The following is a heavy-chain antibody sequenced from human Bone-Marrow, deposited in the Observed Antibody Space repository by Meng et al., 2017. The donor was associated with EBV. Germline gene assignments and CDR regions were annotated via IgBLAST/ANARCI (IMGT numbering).Heavy chain of an antibody. Sequence: NLFVSVSELKKPGASVKVSCKASGYTFTNYAMNWVRQAPGQGLEWMGWIHTNTGNPTYAQGFTGRFVFSLDTSVSTAYLQISSLKPEDTAVYYCATRGRNYYGSGSLDPWGQGTLVTVSS. CDR2: IHTNTGNP. CDR3: ATRGRNYYGSGSLDP. V-gene: IGHV7-4-1*02. D-gene: IGHD3-10*01. J-gene: IGHJ5*02. CDR1: GYTFTNYA.